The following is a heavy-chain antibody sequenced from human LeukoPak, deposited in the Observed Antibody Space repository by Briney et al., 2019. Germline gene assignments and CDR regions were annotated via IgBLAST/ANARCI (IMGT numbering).Heavy chain of an antibody. CDR3: ARDFSSSWFTASNAFDI. V-gene: IGHV3-21*01. CDR1: GFTFSSYS. J-gene: IGHJ3*02. D-gene: IGHD6-13*01. Sequence: GGSLRLSCAASGFTFSSYSTNWVRQAPGKGLEWVSSISSSSSYIYYADSVKGRFTISRDNAKNSLYLQMNSLRAEDTAVYYCARDFSSSWFTASNAFDIWGQGTMVTVSS. CDR2: ISSSSSYI.